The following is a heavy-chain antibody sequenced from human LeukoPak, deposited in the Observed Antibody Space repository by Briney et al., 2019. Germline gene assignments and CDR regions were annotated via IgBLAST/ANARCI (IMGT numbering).Heavy chain of an antibody. Sequence: ASVKVSCKASGYTFTGYFIHWVRQAPGQGLEWMGWINPNSGGTDYAQKFQGWVTMTRDTSISTAYMELSRLRSDDTAVYFCVRLIGYGSGEGFDYWGQGTLVTVSS. J-gene: IGHJ4*02. CDR2: INPNSGGT. CDR3: VRLIGYGSGEGFDY. D-gene: IGHD3-10*01. V-gene: IGHV1-2*04. CDR1: GYTFTGYF.